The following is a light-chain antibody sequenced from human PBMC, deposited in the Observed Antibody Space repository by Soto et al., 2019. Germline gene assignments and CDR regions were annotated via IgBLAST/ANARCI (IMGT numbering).Light chain of an antibody. V-gene: IGKV3-20*01. CDR3: QQYGSSPIT. CDR1: QSVSSY. Sequence: IVLTPAPATRSLSPGQRATLSGKASQSVSSYLAWYHQKPGQAPRLLIFGASSRATGISDRFSGSGSGTDFTLTISSLEPEDFAVYYCQQYGSSPITFGQGTRLEIK. CDR2: GAS. J-gene: IGKJ5*01.